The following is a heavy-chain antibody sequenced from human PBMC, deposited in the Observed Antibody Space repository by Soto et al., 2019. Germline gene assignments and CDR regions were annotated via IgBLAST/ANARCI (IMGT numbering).Heavy chain of an antibody. CDR2: IYYSGST. D-gene: IGHD6-19*01. Sequence: PGKGLEWIGSIYYSGSTYSNPSLRSRVTISVDTSKNQSSLKLSSVTAADTAVFYCARKYRSGCCNRFDPTAQGSLV. CDR3: ARKYRSGCCNRFDP. V-gene: IGHV4-39*01. J-gene: IGHJ5*02.